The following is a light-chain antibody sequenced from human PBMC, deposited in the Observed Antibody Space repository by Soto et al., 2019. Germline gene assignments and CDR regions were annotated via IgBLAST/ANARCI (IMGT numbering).Light chain of an antibody. V-gene: IGLV2-14*01. J-gene: IGLJ1*01. CDR3: SSYTSSSTLLYV. Sequence: SLITQPASVSGTPEHSISISCPPSNRDDGGYNYVSWYQQHPGKAPKLMIYDVSNRPSGVSNRFSGSKSGNTASLTISGLQAEDEADYYCSSYTSSSTLLYVFGTGTKVTVL. CDR2: DVS. CDR1: NRDDGGYNY.